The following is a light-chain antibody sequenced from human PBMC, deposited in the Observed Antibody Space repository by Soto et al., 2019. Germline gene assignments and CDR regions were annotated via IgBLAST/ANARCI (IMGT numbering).Light chain of an antibody. CDR2: GAS. Sequence: EIVMTQSPATLSVSPGERATLSCRASQSVSTKLAWYQQKPGQAPRLLIYGASTRATGIPARFSGSGSGTEFTLTISSLQSEDFAVYSCQQYSDWPRTFGQGTTVEIK. CDR3: QQYSDWPRT. CDR1: QSVSTK. J-gene: IGKJ1*01. V-gene: IGKV3-15*01.